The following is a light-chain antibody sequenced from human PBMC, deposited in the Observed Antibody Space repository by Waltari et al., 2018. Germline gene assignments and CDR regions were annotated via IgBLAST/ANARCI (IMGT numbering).Light chain of an antibody. CDR3: QTGGHGTWV. CDR2: VNSDGSH. Sequence: QLVLTQSPSASASLGASVKLTGTLSSGHSSNIIAWLRQQPEKGPRYLMKVNSDGSHSKGDEIPDRFSVSSSGAERYLTISSLQSDDEADYYCQTGGHGTWVFGGGTKLTVL. V-gene: IGLV4-69*01. CDR1: SGHSSNI. J-gene: IGLJ3*02.